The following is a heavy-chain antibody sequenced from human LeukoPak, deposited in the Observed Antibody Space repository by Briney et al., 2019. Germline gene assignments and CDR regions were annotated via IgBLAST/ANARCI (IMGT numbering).Heavy chain of an antibody. J-gene: IGHJ4*02. CDR1: GFTFSSYS. Sequence: GGSLRLSCAASGFTFSSYSMNWVRLAPGRGLEWVSSISSSSSYIYYADSVKGRFTISRDNAKNSLYLQMNSLRAEDTAVYYCARGDTYGSGSYWYWGQGTLVTVSS. D-gene: IGHD3-10*01. CDR3: ARGDTYGSGSYWY. CDR2: ISSSSSYI. V-gene: IGHV3-21*01.